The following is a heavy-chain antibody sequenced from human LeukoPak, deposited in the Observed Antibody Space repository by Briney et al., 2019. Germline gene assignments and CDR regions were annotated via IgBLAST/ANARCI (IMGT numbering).Heavy chain of an antibody. D-gene: IGHD1-26*01. Sequence: PSETLSLTCAVSGDSIGSGYYWGWIRQPPGKGLEWIGSIHHGGGTYYNPSLKSRVTISVDTSKNLFSLELSYVTAPDTAVYYCARGLGGEPFQCWGQGTLVTVYS. CDR3: ARGLGGEPFQC. J-gene: IGHJ1*01. V-gene: IGHV4-38-2*01. CDR2: IHHGGGT. CDR1: GDSIGSGYY.